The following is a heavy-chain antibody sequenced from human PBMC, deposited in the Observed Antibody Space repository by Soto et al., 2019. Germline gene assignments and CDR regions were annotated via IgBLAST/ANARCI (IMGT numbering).Heavy chain of an antibody. CDR2: IYYSGGT. D-gene: IGHD4-4*01. CDR1: GGSISSSGNY. V-gene: IGHV4-39*01. J-gene: IGHJ6*02. CDR3: VSQEGYSNYYCYYGMDV. Sequence: SETLSLTCFVSGGSISSSGNYWGWIRQPPGKGLEWIGGIYYSGGTYYNPSLKSRVTISVDTSKNHFSLKLSSVTAADTAVYYGVSQEGYSNYYCYYGMDVWGQGNTVTVSS.